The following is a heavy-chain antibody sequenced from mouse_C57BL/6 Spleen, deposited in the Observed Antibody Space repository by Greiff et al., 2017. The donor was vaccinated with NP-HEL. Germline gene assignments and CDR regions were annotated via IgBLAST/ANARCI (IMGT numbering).Heavy chain of an antibody. CDR3: ARSHLDYAMDY. J-gene: IGHJ4*01. V-gene: IGHV1-82*01. Sequence: QVQLQQSGPELVKPGASVKISCKASGYAFSSSWMNWVKQRPGKGLEWIGRIYPGDGDTNYNGKFKGKATLTADKSSSTAYMQLSSLTSEDSAVYFCARSHLDYAMDYWGQGTSVTVSS. CDR1: GYAFSSSW. CDR2: IYPGDGDT.